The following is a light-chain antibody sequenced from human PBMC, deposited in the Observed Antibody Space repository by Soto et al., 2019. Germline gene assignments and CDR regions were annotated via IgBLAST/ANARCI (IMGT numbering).Light chain of an antibody. J-gene: IGLJ1*01. CDR2: DVT. V-gene: IGLV2-11*01. Sequence: QSALTQPRSVSESPGQSVTISCTGTSSDVGGYDYLSWYQQHPGKAPKLMIYDVTKRPSGVPDRFSGSKSGNTASLTISGLQTEDEADYYCCSYAGSYTYVFGTRTQLTVL. CDR1: SSDVGGYDY. CDR3: CSYAGSYTYV.